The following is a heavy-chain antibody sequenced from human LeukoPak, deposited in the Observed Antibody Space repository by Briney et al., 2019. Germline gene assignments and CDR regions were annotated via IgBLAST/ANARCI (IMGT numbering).Heavy chain of an antibody. Sequence: ASVKVSCKASGYTFTGYYMHWVRQAPGQGLEWMGWINPNSGGTNYAQKFQGRVTMTRDTSISTAYMELSRLRSDDTAVHYCARDRSGSRNWFDPWGQGTLVTVSS. CDR1: GYTFTGYY. V-gene: IGHV1-2*02. CDR3: ARDRSGSRNWFDP. CDR2: INPNSGGT. D-gene: IGHD1-26*01. J-gene: IGHJ5*02.